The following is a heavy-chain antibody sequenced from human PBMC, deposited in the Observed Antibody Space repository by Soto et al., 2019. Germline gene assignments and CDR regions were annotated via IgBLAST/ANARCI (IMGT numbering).Heavy chain of an antibody. CDR1: GFTFSSYG. Sequence: LRLSCAASGFTFSSYGMHWVRQAPGKGLEWVAVISYDGSNKYYADSVKGRFTISRDNSKNTLYLQMNSLRAEDTAVYYCAKVRGDGYSPFDYWGQGTLVTVSS. J-gene: IGHJ4*02. V-gene: IGHV3-30*18. CDR2: ISYDGSNK. CDR3: AKVRGDGYSPFDY. D-gene: IGHD4-4*01.